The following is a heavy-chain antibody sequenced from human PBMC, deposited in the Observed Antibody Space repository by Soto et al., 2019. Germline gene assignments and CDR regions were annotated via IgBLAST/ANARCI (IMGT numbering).Heavy chain of an antibody. V-gene: IGHV3-23*01. Sequence: PGGSLRLSCAASGSTFSSYAMSWVRQAPGKGLERVSAINGSGGSTYYADSVKGRFTISRDNSKNTLYLQMNSLRAEDTAVYYCAKGAIQNWYFDLWGRGTLVTVSS. CDR2: INGSGGST. CDR3: AKGAIQNWYFDL. J-gene: IGHJ2*01. CDR1: GSTFSSYA.